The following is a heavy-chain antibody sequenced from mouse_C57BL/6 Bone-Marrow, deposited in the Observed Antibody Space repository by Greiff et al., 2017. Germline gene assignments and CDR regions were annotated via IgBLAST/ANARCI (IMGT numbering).Heavy chain of an antibody. CDR3: AGLLRWYFDV. D-gene: IGHD1-1*01. V-gene: IGHV1-64*01. Sequence: VQLQQSGAELVKPGASVKLSCKASGYTFTSYWMHWVKQRPGQGLEWIGMIHPNSGSTNYNEKFKSKATLTVDKSSSTAYMQLSSLTSEDSAVYYCAGLLRWYFDVWGTGTTVTVSS. J-gene: IGHJ1*03. CDR1: GYTFTSYW. CDR2: IHPNSGST.